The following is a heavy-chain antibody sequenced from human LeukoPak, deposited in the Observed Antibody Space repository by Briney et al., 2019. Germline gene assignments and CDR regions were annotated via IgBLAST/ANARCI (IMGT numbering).Heavy chain of an antibody. J-gene: IGHJ4*02. CDR2: ISHTSDTI. CDR3: ARATRNGYDY. D-gene: IGHD5-24*01. CDR1: GFTFKIFG. Sequence: GGSLRLSCAASGFTFKIFGMNWVRQAPGKAPKWVSYISHTSDTIYYADSAKGRFTMSRDNARNSLYLQMDSLRAEDTALYYCARATRNGYDYWGQGTLVTVSS. V-gene: IGHV3-48*04.